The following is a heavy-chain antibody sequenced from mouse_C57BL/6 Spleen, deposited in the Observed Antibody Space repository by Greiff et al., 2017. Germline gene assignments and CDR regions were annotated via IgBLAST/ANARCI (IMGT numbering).Heavy chain of an antibody. V-gene: IGHV2-2*01. CDR2: IWSGGST. CDR3: ARKGNDYDGGFAY. J-gene: IGHJ3*01. CDR1: GFSLTSYG. Sequence: VQLKQSGPGLVQPSQSLSITCTVSGFSLTSYGVHWVRQSPGKGLEWLGVIWSGGSTDYNAAFISRLSISKDNSKSQVFFKMNSLQADDTAIYYCARKGNDYDGGFAYWGQGTLVTVSA. D-gene: IGHD2-4*01.